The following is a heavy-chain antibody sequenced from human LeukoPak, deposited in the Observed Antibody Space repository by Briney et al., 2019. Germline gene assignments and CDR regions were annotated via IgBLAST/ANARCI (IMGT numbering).Heavy chain of an antibody. CDR3: AREPRAVTGTGGDY. Sequence: GGSLRLSCAASGFTFSSYGMHWVRQAPGKGLEWVAFIRSDGSDEYYADSVKGRFTISRDNAKNSLYLEMNSLRAEDTAVYYCAREPRAVTGTGGDYWGQGTLVTVSS. J-gene: IGHJ4*02. CDR2: IRSDGSDE. V-gene: IGHV3-30*02. CDR1: GFTFSSYG. D-gene: IGHD6-19*01.